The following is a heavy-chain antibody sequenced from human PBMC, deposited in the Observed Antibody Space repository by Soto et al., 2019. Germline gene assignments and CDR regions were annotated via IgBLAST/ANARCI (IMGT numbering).Heavy chain of an antibody. V-gene: IGHV3-48*02. CDR3: ARVRRNDASDYYGMDI. CDR1: GFSFSTST. CDR2: ISSGSTTI. Sequence: GGSLRLSCAASGFSFSTSTMNWVRQAPGKGLEWVSYISSGSTTIYYADSVKGRFTIARDNGKNSLYLQMNSLRDEDTAVYCCARVRRNDASDYYGMDIWGQGTTVTVSS. D-gene: IGHD1-1*01. J-gene: IGHJ6*02.